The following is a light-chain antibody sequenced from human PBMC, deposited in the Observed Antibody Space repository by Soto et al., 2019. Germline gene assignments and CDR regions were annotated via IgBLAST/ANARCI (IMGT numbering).Light chain of an antibody. CDR2: GAS. Sequence: EIVLTQSPGTLSLSPGERATLSCRASQSVSSTYLAWYQQKPGQAPRLLIYGASSRATGIPDRFSGSGSGTTFIPPTISLQDEDFVAYYCQQHNNWSPLTFGQGTKVDIK. CDR1: QSVSSTY. J-gene: IGKJ1*01. CDR3: QQHNNWSPLT. V-gene: IGKV3-20*01.